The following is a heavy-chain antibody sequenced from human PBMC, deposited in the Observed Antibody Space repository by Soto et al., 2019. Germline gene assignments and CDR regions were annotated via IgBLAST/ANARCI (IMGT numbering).Heavy chain of an antibody. Sequence: ASVKVSCKASGYTFTSYAMHWVRQAPGQRLEWMGWINAGNGNTRYSQKFQGRVTIARDTSASTAYMELSSLRSEDTAVYYCARALPDGAFDIWGQGTMVTVSS. J-gene: IGHJ3*02. CDR2: INAGNGNT. CDR3: ARALPDGAFDI. V-gene: IGHV1-3*01. CDR1: GYTFTSYA.